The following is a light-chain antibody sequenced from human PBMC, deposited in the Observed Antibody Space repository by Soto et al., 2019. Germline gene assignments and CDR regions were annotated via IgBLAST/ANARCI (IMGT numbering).Light chain of an antibody. CDR1: QSISSN. J-gene: IGKJ2*01. CDR2: GAS. Sequence: EIVMTQSPATLSVSPGERATLSCRASQSISSNLAWYQQKPGQAPRLLIYGASTSAAGIPARFRGSGSGTEFTLSISSLQSEDFAVYYCQQYNNWPQTFGQGTKLEIK. V-gene: IGKV3-15*01. CDR3: QQYNNWPQT.